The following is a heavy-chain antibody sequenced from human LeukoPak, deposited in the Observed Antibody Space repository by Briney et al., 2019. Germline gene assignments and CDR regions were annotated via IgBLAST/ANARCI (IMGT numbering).Heavy chain of an antibody. Sequence: SVKVSCKASCGTFSSYAISWVRQAPGQGLEWMGGIIPIFGTANYAQKLQGRVTITTDESTSTAYMELSSLRFEDTSAYYWARGRIQLCFKVLGYWGQGTLDTVSS. J-gene: IGHJ4*02. V-gene: IGHV1-69*05. D-gene: IGHD5-18*01. CDR2: IIPIFGTA. CDR1: CGTFSSYA. CDR3: ARGRIQLCFKVLGY.